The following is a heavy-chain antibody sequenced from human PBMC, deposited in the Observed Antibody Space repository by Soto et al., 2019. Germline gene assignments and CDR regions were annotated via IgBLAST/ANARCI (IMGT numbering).Heavy chain of an antibody. CDR2: ISAYNGNT. D-gene: IGHD1-26*01. J-gene: IGHJ4*02. CDR3: ARDLRYSGSYYDWGY. CDR1: GYTFTSYG. V-gene: IGHV1-18*01. Sequence: ASVKVSCKASGYTFTSYGISWVRQAPGQGLEWMGWISAYNGNTNYAQKLQGRVTMTTDTSTSTAYMELRSLRSDDTAVYYCARDLRYSGSYYDWGYWGQGTLVTVSS.